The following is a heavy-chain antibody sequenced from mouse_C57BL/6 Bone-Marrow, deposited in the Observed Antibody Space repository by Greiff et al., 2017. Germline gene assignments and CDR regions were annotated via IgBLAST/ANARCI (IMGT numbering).Heavy chain of an antibody. D-gene: IGHD1-1*01. CDR3: ASHITTVYYDAMDY. V-gene: IGHV5-6*02. CDR1: GFTFSSYG. J-gene: IGHJ4*01. CDR2: ISSGGSYT. Sequence: DVMLVESGGDLVKPGGSPKLSCAASGFTFSSYGMSWVRQTPDKRLEWVATISSGGSYTYYPDSVKGRFTISRDNAKNPLYLQMSSLKSEDTAMYYCASHITTVYYDAMDYWGQGTSVTVSS.